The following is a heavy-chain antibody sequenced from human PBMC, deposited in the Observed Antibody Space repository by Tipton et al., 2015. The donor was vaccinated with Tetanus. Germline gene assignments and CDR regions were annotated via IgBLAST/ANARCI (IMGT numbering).Heavy chain of an antibody. CDR2: IYYSGNT. CDR1: GDSTGNINYY. V-gene: IGHV4-39*01. CDR3: ARQGMTGYEIFDN. J-gene: IGHJ4*02. Sequence: SLTCAVSGDSTGNINYYWGWVRQPPGKGLEWLASIYYSGNTYYNPSLRSRLTISLDTAKNQFSLKMQSVTGADTALYFCARQGMTGYEIFDNWGRGTQVTVSS. D-gene: IGHD5-12*01.